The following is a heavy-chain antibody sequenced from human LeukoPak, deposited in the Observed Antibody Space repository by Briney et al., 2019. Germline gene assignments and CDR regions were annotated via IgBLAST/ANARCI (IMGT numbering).Heavy chain of an antibody. D-gene: IGHD1-1*01. CDR2: IYSDGNT. CDR1: GLIISREF. J-gene: IGHJ4*02. CDR3: AKVATTPVWAPDY. V-gene: IGHV3-53*01. Sequence: GGSLRLSCAASGLIISREFMSWVRQAPGQGLEWVAIIYSDGNTVYAESVRGRFTISRDTSKNRLFLHMDSLRAEDTALYYCAKVATTPVWAPDYWGQGTLVTVSS.